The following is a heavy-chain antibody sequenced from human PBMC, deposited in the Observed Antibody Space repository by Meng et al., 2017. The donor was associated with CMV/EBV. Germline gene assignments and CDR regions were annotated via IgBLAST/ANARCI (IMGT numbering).Heavy chain of an antibody. Sequence: ASVKVSCKASGYTFTGYYMHWVRQAPGQGLEWMGWINPNSGGTNYAQKFQGRVTMTRDTSISTAYMELSRLRSDDTAVYYCARGRVRIAARGRGNLDYWGQGTLVTVSS. CDR1: GYTFTGYY. D-gene: IGHD6-6*01. V-gene: IGHV1-2*02. CDR3: ARGRVRIAARGRGNLDY. CDR2: INPNSGGT. J-gene: IGHJ4*02.